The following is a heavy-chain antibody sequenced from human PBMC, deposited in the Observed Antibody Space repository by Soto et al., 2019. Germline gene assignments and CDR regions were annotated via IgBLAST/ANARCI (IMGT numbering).Heavy chain of an antibody. CDR2: IIPILGIA. D-gene: IGHD4-17*01. J-gene: IGHJ4*02. CDR1: GGTFSSYT. Sequence: SVKVSCKASGGTFSSYTISWVRQAPGQGLEWMGRIIPILGIANYAQKFQGRVTITADKSTSTAYIELSSLRSEDTAVYYCASRRVGPYGDYEPTGIDYWGQGTLVTVSS. V-gene: IGHV1-69*02. CDR3: ASRRVGPYGDYEPTGIDY.